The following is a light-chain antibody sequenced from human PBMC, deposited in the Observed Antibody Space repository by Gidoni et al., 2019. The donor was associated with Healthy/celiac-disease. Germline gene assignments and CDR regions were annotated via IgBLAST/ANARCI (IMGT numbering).Light chain of an antibody. CDR1: QGISSY. J-gene: IGKJ2*01. Sequence: AILMTPSPSSLSASTGDRVTITCRASQGISSYLAWYQQKPGKAPKLLIYAASTLQSGVPSSISGSGSGTDFTLTISCLQSEDFATYYCQQYYSYPPGYTFGQGTKLEIK. CDR3: QQYYSYPPGYT. V-gene: IGKV1-8*01. CDR2: AAS.